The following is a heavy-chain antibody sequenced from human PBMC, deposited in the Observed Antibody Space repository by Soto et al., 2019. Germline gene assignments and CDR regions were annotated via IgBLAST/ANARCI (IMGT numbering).Heavy chain of an antibody. Sequence: QVQLQESGPGLVKPSETLSLTCTVSGDSISSSTYYWGWIRQPPGKGLEWIGSMFYSGNTYYNPSLKGRVTLSINTYTTQCSRERNSVTAADAAVYYCVSPEGYYDCSGYTLDYWGQGTLVTVSS. CDR2: MFYSGNT. D-gene: IGHD3-22*01. V-gene: IGHV4-39*01. J-gene: IGHJ4*02. CDR1: GDSISSSTYY. CDR3: VSPEGYYDCSGYTLDY.